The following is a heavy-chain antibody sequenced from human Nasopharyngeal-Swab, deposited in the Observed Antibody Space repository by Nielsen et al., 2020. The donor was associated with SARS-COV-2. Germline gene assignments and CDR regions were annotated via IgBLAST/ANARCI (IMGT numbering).Heavy chain of an antibody. CDR2: IDWDDDK. Sequence: SGPTLVKPTQTLTLTCTFSGFSLSTSGMCVSWIRQPPGKALKWLALIDWDDDKYYSTSLKTRLTISKDTSKNQVVLTMTNMDPVDTATYYCARIRRQQLANGVGWFDPWGQGTLVTVSS. CDR3: ARIRRQQLANGVGWFDP. CDR1: GFSLSTSGMC. J-gene: IGHJ5*02. D-gene: IGHD6-13*01. V-gene: IGHV2-70*01.